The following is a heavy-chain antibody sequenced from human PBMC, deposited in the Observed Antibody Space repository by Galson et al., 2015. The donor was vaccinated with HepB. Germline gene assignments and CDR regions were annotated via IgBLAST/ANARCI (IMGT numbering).Heavy chain of an antibody. Sequence: SLRLSCAASGFTFSSYAMHWVRQAPGKGLEWVAVISYDGSNKYYADSVKGRFTISRDNSKNTLYLQMNSLRAEDTAVYYCARDGDPEVVGAPGSWSYYYYGMDVWGQGTTVTVSS. V-gene: IGHV3-30-3*01. J-gene: IGHJ6*02. CDR3: ARDGDPEVVGAPGSWSYYYYGMDV. D-gene: IGHD6-13*01. CDR1: GFTFSSYA. CDR2: ISYDGSNK.